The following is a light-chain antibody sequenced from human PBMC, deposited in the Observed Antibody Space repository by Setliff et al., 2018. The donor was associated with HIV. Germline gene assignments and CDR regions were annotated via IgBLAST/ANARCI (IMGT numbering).Light chain of an antibody. J-gene: IGLJ1*01. Sequence: SYELTQPPSVSVAPGKTARITCGGNNIGSKSVHWYQQKPGQAPILVIYYDNDRPSGIPERFSGSNSGNTATLTISRVEAGDEADYYCQVWDRSTDHPYVFGTGTKFTVL. V-gene: IGLV3-21*04. CDR1: NIGSKS. CDR3: QVWDRSTDHPYV. CDR2: YDN.